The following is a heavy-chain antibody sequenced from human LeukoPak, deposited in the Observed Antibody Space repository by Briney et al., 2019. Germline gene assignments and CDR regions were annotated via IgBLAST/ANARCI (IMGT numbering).Heavy chain of an antibody. J-gene: IGHJ4*02. CDR3: ATTNDGGGYQWGDFFDF. CDR2: IIPNLGTT. Sequence: SVKVSCKASGGTSKSHAISWVRQAPGQELEWMGRIIPNLGTTNRAQNFQDRVTLTADKSTNTAYMELTSLTSDDTAVYYCATTNDGGGYQWGDFFDFWGQGTLVTVSS. CDR1: GGTSKSHA. D-gene: IGHD3-22*01. V-gene: IGHV1-69*04.